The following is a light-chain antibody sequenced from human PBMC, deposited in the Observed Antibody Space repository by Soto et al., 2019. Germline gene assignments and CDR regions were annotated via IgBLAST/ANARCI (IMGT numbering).Light chain of an antibody. CDR3: AAWDGSLSGRGV. J-gene: IGLJ2*01. Sequence: QSVLTQPPSASGTPGPRVTISCSGSSSNIGSNYVYWYQQLPGTAPKLLIYRNNQRPSGVPDRFSGSKSGTSAALDISGLRSAAGADYYCAAWDGSLSGRGVFGGGTKLTVL. CDR2: RNN. CDR1: SSNIGSNY. V-gene: IGLV1-47*01.